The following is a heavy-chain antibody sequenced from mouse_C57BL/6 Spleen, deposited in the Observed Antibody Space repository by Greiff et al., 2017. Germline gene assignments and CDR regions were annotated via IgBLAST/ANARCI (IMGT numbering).Heavy chain of an antibody. Sequence: QVQLQQPGAELVMPGASVKLSCKASGYTFTSYWMHWVKQRPGQGLEWIGEIDPSDSYTNYNQQFKGKSTLTVDKSSSTAYMQLSSLTSEDSAVYYCARLGTAEGFAYWGQGTLVTVSA. CDR1: GYTFTSYW. CDR3: ARLGTAEGFAY. V-gene: IGHV1-69*01. CDR2: IDPSDSYT. D-gene: IGHD2-14*01. J-gene: IGHJ3*01.